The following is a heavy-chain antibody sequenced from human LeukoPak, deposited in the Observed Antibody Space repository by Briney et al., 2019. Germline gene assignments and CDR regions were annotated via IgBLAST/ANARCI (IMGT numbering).Heavy chain of an antibody. CDR3: ARVEDTAMVYDFDY. J-gene: IGHJ4*02. CDR2: INPNSGGT. V-gene: IGHV1-2*02. D-gene: IGHD5-18*01. Sequence: ASVMVSCKASGYTFTGYYMHWVRQAPGQWLEWMGWINPNSGGTNYAQKFQGRVTMTRGTSISTAYMELSRLRSDDTAVYYCARVEDTAMVYDFDYWGQGTLVTVSS. CDR1: GYTFTGYY.